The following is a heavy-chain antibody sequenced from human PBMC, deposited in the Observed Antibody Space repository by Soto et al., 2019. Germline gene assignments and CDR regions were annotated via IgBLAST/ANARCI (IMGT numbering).Heavy chain of an antibody. V-gene: IGHV3-30-3*01. CDR2: ILYDGGKK. Sequence: QMQLVESGGGVVQPGGSLRLSCAASGLTFSKYAMHWVRQAPGKGLEWVAVILYDGGKKRYADSVEGRFTISRDYSMDMLYLQMSSLRAEDSALFYWVGASCGAVGCQGRDWFDLWGQGTLVTVSS. D-gene: IGHD3-16*01. J-gene: IGHJ5*02. CDR3: VGASCGAVGCQGRDWFDL. CDR1: GLTFSKYA.